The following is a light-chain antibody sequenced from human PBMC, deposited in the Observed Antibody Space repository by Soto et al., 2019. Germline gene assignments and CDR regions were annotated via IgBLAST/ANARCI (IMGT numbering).Light chain of an antibody. CDR1: SSNIGSNT. J-gene: IGLJ2*01. CDR3: ATWDDSLNGPVV. CDR2: SDN. Sequence: QSVLAQPPSASGTPGQRVTISCSGSSSNIGSNTVSWYQQLPGTAPKVLIYSDNQRPSGVPDRFSGSKSGTSASLAISGLQSEDEADYYCATWDDSLNGPVVFGGGTNSPS. V-gene: IGLV1-44*01.